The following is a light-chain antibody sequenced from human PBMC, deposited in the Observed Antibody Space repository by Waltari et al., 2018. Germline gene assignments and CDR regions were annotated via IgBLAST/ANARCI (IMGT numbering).Light chain of an antibody. Sequence: DIQMTQSPSSLSASVGDRVTITCRASQSLSSYLNWYQQKPGKAPKLLLYAASSLQSGVPSRFSGSGSGTDFTLTISSLQPEDFATYYCQQSYSTPLVTFGQGTKVEIK. CDR2: AAS. J-gene: IGKJ1*01. CDR1: QSLSSY. V-gene: IGKV1-39*01. CDR3: QQSYSTPLVT.